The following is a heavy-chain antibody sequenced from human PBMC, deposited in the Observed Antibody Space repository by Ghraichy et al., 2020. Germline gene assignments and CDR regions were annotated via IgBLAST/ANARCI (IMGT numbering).Heavy chain of an antibody. CDR1: GGSVSSGSYY. V-gene: IGHV4-61*01. J-gene: IGHJ3*02. CDR3: ARFAKRAFDI. Sequence: SETLSLTCTVSGGSVSSGSYYWSWIRQPPGKGLEWIGYIYYSGSTNYNPSLKSRVTISVDTSKNQFSLKLSSVTAADTAVYYCARFAKRAFDIWGQGTMVTVSS. CDR2: IYYSGST.